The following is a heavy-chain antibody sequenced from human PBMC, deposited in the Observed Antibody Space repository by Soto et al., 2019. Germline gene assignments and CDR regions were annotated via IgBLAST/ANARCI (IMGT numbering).Heavy chain of an antibody. J-gene: IGHJ4*02. D-gene: IGHD6-19*01. CDR1: GFTFDDYA. CDR2: ISWNSGSI. Sequence: VQLVESGGGLVQPGRSLRLSCAASGFTFDDYAMHWVRQAPGKGLEWVSGISWNSGSIGYADSVKGRFTISRDNAKNSLYLQMNSLRAEDTALYYCAKDVSSMDYFDYWGQGTLVTVSS. CDR3: AKDVSSMDYFDY. V-gene: IGHV3-9*01.